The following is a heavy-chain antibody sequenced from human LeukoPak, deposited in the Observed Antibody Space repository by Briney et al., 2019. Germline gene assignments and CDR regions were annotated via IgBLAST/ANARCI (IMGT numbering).Heavy chain of an antibody. D-gene: IGHD5-18*01. V-gene: IGHV4-31*03. CDR2: IFYSGTT. CDR1: GGSFSSGGYY. J-gene: IGHJ4*02. Sequence: TLSLTCTVSGGSFSSGGYYWRWIRQHPGKGLEWIGYIFYSGTTYYNPSLKSRVIISVDASKNQFSLTLGSVSATDTAVYYCVSPRGFSYGYFDYWGQGTLVTVSS. CDR3: VSPRGFSYGYFDY.